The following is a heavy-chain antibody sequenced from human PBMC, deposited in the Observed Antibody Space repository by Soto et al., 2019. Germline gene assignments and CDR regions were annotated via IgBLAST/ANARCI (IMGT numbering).Heavy chain of an antibody. J-gene: IGHJ6*03. CDR1: GYTFTGYY. CDR2: INPNSGGT. CDR3: ARDRSITGTIVYHYMDV. V-gene: IGHV1-2*04. D-gene: IGHD1-7*01. Sequence: ASVKVSCKASGYTFTGYYMHWVRQAPGQGLEWMGWINPNSGGTNYAQKFQGWVTMTRDTSISTAYMELSRLGSDDTAVYYCARDRSITGTIVYHYMDVWGKGTTVTVSS.